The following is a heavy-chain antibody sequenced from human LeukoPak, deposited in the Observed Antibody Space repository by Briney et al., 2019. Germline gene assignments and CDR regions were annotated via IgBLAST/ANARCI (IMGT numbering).Heavy chain of an antibody. Sequence: SETLSLTCTVSGGSISSGGYYWSWIRQHPGRGLEWIGYIYYSGSTYYNPSLKSRVTISVDTSKNQFSLKLSSVTAADTAVYYCARAGIVVVPAAKGDYFDYWGQGALVTVSS. CDR2: IYYSGST. J-gene: IGHJ4*02. D-gene: IGHD2-2*01. CDR1: GGSISSGGYY. CDR3: ARAGIVVVPAAKGDYFDY. V-gene: IGHV4-31*03.